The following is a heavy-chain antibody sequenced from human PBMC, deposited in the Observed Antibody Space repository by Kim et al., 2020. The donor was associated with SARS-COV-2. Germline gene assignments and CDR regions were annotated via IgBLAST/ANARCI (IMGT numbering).Heavy chain of an antibody. CDR3: TSLIDY. Sequence: KANIYAQAYRESLKGRFTISREDYKKTTYLHMNSLKSEDTSVYYCTSLIDYWGQGTLVTVSS. CDR2: KANIYAQ. J-gene: IGHJ4*02. V-gene: IGHV3-73*01.